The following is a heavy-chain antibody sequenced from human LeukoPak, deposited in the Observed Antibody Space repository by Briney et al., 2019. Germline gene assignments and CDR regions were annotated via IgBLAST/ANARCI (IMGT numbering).Heavy chain of an antibody. CDR2: INHDGSDI. Sequence: PGGSLRLSCAVSGFSVTSYVMHWVRQAPGEGLVWVSRINHDGSDISYADSVKGRSTISRDSAKNTLYQQINSLRVDDTAVYYCVRDTNFKIDYWGQGTPVTVPS. CDR3: VRDTNFKIDY. CDR1: GFSVTSYV. J-gene: IGHJ4*02. D-gene: IGHD3-3*01. V-gene: IGHV3-74*01.